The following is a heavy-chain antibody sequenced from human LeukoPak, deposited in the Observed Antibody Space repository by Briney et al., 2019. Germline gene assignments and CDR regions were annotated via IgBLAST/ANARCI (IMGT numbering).Heavy chain of an antibody. CDR1: GGSFSGYY. Sequence: PSETLSLTCAVYGGSFSGYYWSWIRQPPGKGLEWIGEINHSGSTNYNPSLKSRVTISVDTSKNQFSLKLSSVTAADTAVYYCAARTGPYGSSNHNWFDPWGQGTLVTVSS. CDR3: AARTGPYGSSNHNWFDP. CDR2: INHSGST. D-gene: IGHD6-13*01. J-gene: IGHJ5*02. V-gene: IGHV4-34*01.